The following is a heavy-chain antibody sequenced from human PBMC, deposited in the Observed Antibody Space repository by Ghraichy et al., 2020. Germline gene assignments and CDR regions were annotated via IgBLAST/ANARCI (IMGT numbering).Heavy chain of an antibody. V-gene: IGHV4-59*01. CDR3: AREGKRYRDAFDI. CDR2: IYYSGST. D-gene: IGHD3-9*01. CDR1: GGSISSYY. Sequence: ESLNISCTVSGGSISSYYWSWIRQPPGKGLEWIGYIYYSGSTNYNPSLKSRVTISVDTSKNQFSLKLSSVTAADTAVYYCAREGKRYRDAFDIWGQGTLVTVSS. J-gene: IGHJ3*02.